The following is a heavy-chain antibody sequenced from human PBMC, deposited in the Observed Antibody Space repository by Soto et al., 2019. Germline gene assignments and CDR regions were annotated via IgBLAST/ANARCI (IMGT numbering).Heavy chain of an antibody. CDR2: ISYSGST. V-gene: IGHV4-59*01. CDR3: ARVQSPSWGYYYAVDV. J-gene: IGHJ6*01. Sequence: QVQLQESGPGLVKPSETLSLTCRISGGSISSYYWNWIRQAPGKGLEWIGFISYSGSTNYNPALTSRATTSVDTSKDQISLRLNSVTAADTAVYYCARVQSPSWGYYYAVDVWGQGTTVTVSS. D-gene: IGHD2-15*01. CDR1: GGSISSYY.